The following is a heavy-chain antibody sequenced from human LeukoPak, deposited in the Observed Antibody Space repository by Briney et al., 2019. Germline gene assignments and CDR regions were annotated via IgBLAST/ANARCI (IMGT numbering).Heavy chain of an antibody. CDR3: ARVGYSSSGNYYNDRGAFDY. Sequence: PSETLSLTCAVYGGSFSGCYWSWIRQPPGKGLEWIGYIYYSGSTNYNPSLKSRVTISVDTSKNQFSLKLSSVTAADTAVYYCARVGYSSSGNYYNDRGAFDYWGQGTLVTVSS. CDR2: IYYSGST. J-gene: IGHJ4*02. D-gene: IGHD3-10*01. V-gene: IGHV4-59*01. CDR1: GGSFSGCY.